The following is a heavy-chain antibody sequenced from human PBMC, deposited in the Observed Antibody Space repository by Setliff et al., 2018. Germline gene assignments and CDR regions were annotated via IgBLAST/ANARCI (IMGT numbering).Heavy chain of an antibody. J-gene: IGHJ4*02. CDR1: GLSLSSTTYY. V-gene: IGHV3-7*01. Sequence: ETLSLTCTVSGLSLSSTTYYWAWVRQPPGKGLEWVANINQDGDAQFYVDSVKCRFTISRDNAKNSLSLQMNGLRAEDTAVYYCARDGHNVYYFDYWGLGTLVTVSS. D-gene: IGHD1-1*01. CDR3: ARDGHNVYYFDY. CDR2: INQDGDAQ.